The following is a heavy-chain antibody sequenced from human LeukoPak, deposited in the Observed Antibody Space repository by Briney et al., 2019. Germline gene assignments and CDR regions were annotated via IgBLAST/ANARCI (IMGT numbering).Heavy chain of an antibody. V-gene: IGHV3-7*01. D-gene: IGHD5-18*01. CDR1: GFTFSSYW. CDR3: ARDGYSYGVFGFDY. Sequence: PGGSLRLSCAASGFTFSSYWMSWVRQAPGKGLEWVANIKQDGSEKYYVDSVKGRFTISRDNSKNTLYLQMNSLRAEDTAVYYCARDGYSYGVFGFDYWGQGTLVTVSS. J-gene: IGHJ4*02. CDR2: IKQDGSEK.